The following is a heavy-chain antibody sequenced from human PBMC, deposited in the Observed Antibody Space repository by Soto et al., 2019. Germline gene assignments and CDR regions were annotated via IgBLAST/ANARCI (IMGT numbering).Heavy chain of an antibody. CDR1: GYTFTNYY. Sequence: GESLKISCQGFGYTFTNYYISWVRPVPGKGLEWMGRIDPSDSYIKYSPSFEGHVTMSVDKSISTAFLQWSRLEASDTAMYFCAIPLARTTPFDYWGQGSLVTVSS. CDR2: IDPSDSYI. J-gene: IGHJ4*02. V-gene: IGHV5-10-1*01. D-gene: IGHD1-7*01. CDR3: AIPLARTTPFDY.